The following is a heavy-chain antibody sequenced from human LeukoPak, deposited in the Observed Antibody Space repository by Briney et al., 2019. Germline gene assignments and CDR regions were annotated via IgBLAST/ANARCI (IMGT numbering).Heavy chain of an antibody. V-gene: IGHV1-18*01. D-gene: IGHD2/OR15-2a*01. CDR3: ARDFKNLDY. Sequence: ASVKVSFKTSGYTFTSYGISWVRQAPGQGLEWMGWISGYNANTNYAQNLQGRVTMTTDTSTSTAYMELRSLRSDDTAVYYCARDFKNLDYWGQGTLVTVSS. J-gene: IGHJ4*02. CDR1: GYTFTSYG. CDR2: ISGYNANT.